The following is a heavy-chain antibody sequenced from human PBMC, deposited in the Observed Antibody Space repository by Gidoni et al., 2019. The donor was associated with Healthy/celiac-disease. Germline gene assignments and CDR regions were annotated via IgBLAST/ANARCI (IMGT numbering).Heavy chain of an antibody. Sequence: QVQLQQWGAGLLKPSETLSLTCAVYGGSFSGYYWSWIRQPPGKGLEWIGEINHSGSTNYNPSLKSRVTISVDTSKNQFSLKLSSVTAADTAVYYCARRGTKYWYFDLWGRGTLVTVSS. J-gene: IGHJ2*01. D-gene: IGHD2-8*01. CDR2: INHSGST. CDR3: ARRGTKYWYFDL. CDR1: GGSFSGYY. V-gene: IGHV4-34*01.